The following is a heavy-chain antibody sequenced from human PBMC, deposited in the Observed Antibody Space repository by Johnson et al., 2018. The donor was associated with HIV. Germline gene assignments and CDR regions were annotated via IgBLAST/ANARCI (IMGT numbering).Heavy chain of an antibody. J-gene: IGHJ3*02. CDR3: ARPYILLQLVSAFDI. D-gene: IGHD6-6*01. CDR2: ISYDGSYE. CDR1: GFTFNNYA. Sequence: QVQLVESGGGLVQPGGSLRLSCAASGFTFNNYAMHWVRQAPGKGLEWVAVISYDGSYEYYADSVKGRFTISRDNFKNTLYLQMNSLRDEDTAVYCCARPYILLQLVSAFDIWGQGTMVNVSS. V-gene: IGHV3-30*04.